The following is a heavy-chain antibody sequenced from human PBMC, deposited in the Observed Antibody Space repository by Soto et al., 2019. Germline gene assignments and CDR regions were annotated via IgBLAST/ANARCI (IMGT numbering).Heavy chain of an antibody. CDR3: ARDAAISQMDV. CDR2: LQYDGSKT. Sequence: GGSLRLSCAASGFTFSNYGMHWVRQAPGKGLEWVAALQYDGSKTYYGDSAKGRFTISRDISKSTLYLQMNSLRADDTAVYFCARDAAISQMDVWGQGTTVTVSS. J-gene: IGHJ6*02. D-gene: IGHD6-25*01. V-gene: IGHV3-33*01. CDR1: GFTFSNYG.